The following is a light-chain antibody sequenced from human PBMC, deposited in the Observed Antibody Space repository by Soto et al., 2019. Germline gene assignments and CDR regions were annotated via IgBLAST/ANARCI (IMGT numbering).Light chain of an antibody. Sequence: QSVVSRPGTECGSRGQPITISCTGTSSDVGGYNYVSWYQQHPGKAPKLMIYDVSNRPSGVSNRFSGSKSGNTASLTISGLQAEDEADYYCSSYTSSSTLDAFGTGTKVTAL. CDR2: DVS. V-gene: IGLV2-14*01. CDR1: SSDVGGYNY. CDR3: SSYTSSSTLDA. J-gene: IGLJ1*01.